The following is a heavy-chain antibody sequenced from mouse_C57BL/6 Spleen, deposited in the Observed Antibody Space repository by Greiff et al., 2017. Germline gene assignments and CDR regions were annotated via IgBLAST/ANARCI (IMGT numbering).Heavy chain of an antibody. V-gene: IGHV1-50*01. CDR2: IDPSDSYT. CDR3: ARGGVYYDYDEGDY. D-gene: IGHD2-4*01. J-gene: IGHJ2*01. CDR1: GYTFTSYW. Sequence: VQLQQPGAELVKPGASVKLSCKASGYTFTSYWMQWVKQRPGQGLEWIGEIDPSDSYTNYNQKFKGKATLTVDTSSSTAYMQLSSLTSEDSAVYYCARGGVYYDYDEGDYWGQGTTLTVSS.